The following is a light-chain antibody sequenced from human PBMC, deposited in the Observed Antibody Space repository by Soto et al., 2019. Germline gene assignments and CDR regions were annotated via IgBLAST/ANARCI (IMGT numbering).Light chain of an antibody. CDR2: AAF. Sequence: AIQVTQSPSSLSASVGDRVTITCRASQDIRNDLAWYQQRPGQAPHLLIFAAFNSQSGVPSRFSGGGSGTHFTLTISSLQPEDFATYYCQQANSLPLTFGGGTKVDIK. CDR3: QQANSLPLT. V-gene: IGKV1-6*01. CDR1: QDIRND. J-gene: IGKJ4*01.